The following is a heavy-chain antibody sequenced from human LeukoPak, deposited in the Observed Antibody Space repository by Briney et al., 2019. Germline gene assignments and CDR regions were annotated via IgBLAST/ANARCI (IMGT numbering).Heavy chain of an antibody. CDR3: ARSGIAVAGTVILFDY. Sequence: ASVKVSCKASGYTFTSYGISWVRQAPGQGLEWMGWINPNSGGTNYAQKFQGRVTMTRDTSISTAYMELSRLRSDDTAVYYCARSGIAVAGTVILFDYWGQGTLVTVSS. CDR2: INPNSGGT. V-gene: IGHV1-2*02. J-gene: IGHJ4*02. D-gene: IGHD6-19*01. CDR1: GYTFTSYG.